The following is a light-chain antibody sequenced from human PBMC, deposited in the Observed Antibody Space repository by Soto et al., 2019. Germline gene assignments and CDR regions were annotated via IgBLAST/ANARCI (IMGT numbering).Light chain of an antibody. J-gene: IGKJ5*01. V-gene: IGKV3D-20*02. CDR2: GAS. Sequence: EIVLTQSPGTLSLSPVERATLSFRSSQTVSSNYLAWCQQRPGQAPRLLIYGASTRAAGIPDRFSGSGSGTDFTLTISSLEPEDFAVYYCQQRSNWPPITFGQGTRLEIK. CDR1: QTVSSNY. CDR3: QQRSNWPPIT.